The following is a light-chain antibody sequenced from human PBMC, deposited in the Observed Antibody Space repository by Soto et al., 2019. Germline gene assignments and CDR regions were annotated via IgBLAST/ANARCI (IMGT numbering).Light chain of an antibody. CDR1: KLGDKY. J-gene: IGLJ2*01. Sequence: SYELIQPPSVSVSPGQTASITCSGDKLGDKYVSWYQQKPGQSPVLAIYQDTKRPSGIPERFSGSNSGNTATLTISGTQAMDEADYYCQVRDTVAFGGGTKVTVL. CDR3: QVRDTVA. CDR2: QDT. V-gene: IGLV3-1*01.